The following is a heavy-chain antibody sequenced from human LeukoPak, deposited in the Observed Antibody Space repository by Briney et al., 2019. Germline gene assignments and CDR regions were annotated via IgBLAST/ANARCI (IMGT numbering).Heavy chain of an antibody. Sequence: PGGSLRLSCAASGFTFSSYGMHWVRQAPGKGLEWVAFIRYDGSNKYYADSVKGRFTISRDNSKNTLYLQMNSLRAEDTAVYYCAKGFSTTESALDYWGQGTLVTVSS. V-gene: IGHV3-30*02. J-gene: IGHJ4*02. CDR1: GFTFSSYG. D-gene: IGHD4-11*01. CDR2: IRYDGSNK. CDR3: AKGFSTTESALDY.